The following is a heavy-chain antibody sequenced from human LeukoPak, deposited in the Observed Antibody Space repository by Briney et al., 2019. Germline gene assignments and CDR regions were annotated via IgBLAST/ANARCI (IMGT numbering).Heavy chain of an antibody. J-gene: IGHJ4*02. Sequence: PGGSLRLSCAASGFTFSSYAMSWVRQAPGKGLEWVSGINWNGGSTGYADSVKGRFTISRDNAKNSLYLQMSSLRAEDTALYYCARSSGSGWYEEGFDYWGQGTLVTVSS. D-gene: IGHD6-19*01. CDR1: GFTFSSYA. CDR2: INWNGGST. CDR3: ARSSGSGWYEEGFDY. V-gene: IGHV3-20*04.